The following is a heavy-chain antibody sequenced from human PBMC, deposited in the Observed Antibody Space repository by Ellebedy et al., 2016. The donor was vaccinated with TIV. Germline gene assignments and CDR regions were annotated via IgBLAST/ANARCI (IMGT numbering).Heavy chain of an antibody. D-gene: IGHD2/OR15-2a*01. CDR3: ATRPLARHLYGHHTDV. CDR1: GFTFSAYS. V-gene: IGHV3-23*01. CDR2: ISATGATT. J-gene: IGHJ6*02. Sequence: GGSLRLSCAASGFTFSAYSMNWVRQAPGKGLEWVSTISATGATTYHADSVKGRFTISRDNSKNTLYLQMNGLRAEDAAFYYCATRPLARHLYGHHTDVWGRGASVTVSS.